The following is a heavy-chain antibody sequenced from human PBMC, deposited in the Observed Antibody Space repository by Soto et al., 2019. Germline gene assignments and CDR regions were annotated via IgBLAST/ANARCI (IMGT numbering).Heavy chain of an antibody. CDR1: GFTFSSYW. Sequence: RGSLRLSCAASGFTFSSYWMNWVRQAPGKGLEWVANINEDGSDYNDADSVKGRFTISRDNAKNSLYLQMNSLRAEDTAVYYCARAGVYSSSSIYGMDVWGQGTTVTVSS. CDR2: INEDGSDY. CDR3: ARAGVYSSSSIYGMDV. J-gene: IGHJ6*02. D-gene: IGHD6-6*01. V-gene: IGHV3-7*01.